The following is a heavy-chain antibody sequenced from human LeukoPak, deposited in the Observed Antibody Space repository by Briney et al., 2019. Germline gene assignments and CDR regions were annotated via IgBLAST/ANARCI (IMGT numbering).Heavy chain of an antibody. Sequence: PGGSLRLSCAASGFSFFSYAMSWVRQAPGKGLEWVSAISASGGGTYYADSVKGRFTLSRDNSKNTLFLQMNSLRAEDTAVYYCAREPQGDSSGYDAFDIWGQGTMVTVSS. J-gene: IGHJ3*02. D-gene: IGHD3-22*01. V-gene: IGHV3-23*01. CDR2: ISASGGGT. CDR1: GFSFFSYA. CDR3: AREPQGDSSGYDAFDI.